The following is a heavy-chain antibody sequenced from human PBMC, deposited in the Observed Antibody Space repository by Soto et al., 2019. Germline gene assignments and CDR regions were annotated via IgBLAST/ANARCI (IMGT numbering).Heavy chain of an antibody. CDR3: ARDCTNGVCYPSYHYGMDV. CDR2: TYYRSKWYN. CDR1: GDSVSSNSAA. D-gene: IGHD2-8*01. V-gene: IGHV6-1*01. J-gene: IGHJ6*02. Sequence: SETLSLTCAISGDSVSSNSAAWNWIRQSPSRGLEWQGRTYYRSKWYNDYAVSVKSRITINPDTSKNQFSLQLNSVTPEDTAVYYCARDCTNGVCYPSYHYGMDVWGQGTTVTVSS.